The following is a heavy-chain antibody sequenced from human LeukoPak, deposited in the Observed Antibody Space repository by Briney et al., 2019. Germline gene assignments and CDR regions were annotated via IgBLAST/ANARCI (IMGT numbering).Heavy chain of an antibody. Sequence: GGSLRLSCAASGFTFSSYGMHWVRQAPGKGLEWVAVIWYDGSNKHYADSVKGRFTISRDNSKNTLYLQMTRLRAEDTAVYYCALGYCSSTSCYAGQYWGQGTLVTVSS. CDR1: GFTFSSYG. D-gene: IGHD2-2*01. J-gene: IGHJ4*02. CDR2: IWYDGSNK. CDR3: ALGYCSSTSCYAGQY. V-gene: IGHV3-33*01.